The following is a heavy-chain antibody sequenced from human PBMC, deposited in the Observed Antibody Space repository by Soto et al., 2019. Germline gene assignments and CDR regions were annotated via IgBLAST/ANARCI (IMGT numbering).Heavy chain of an antibody. CDR3: AKVGEGGLNDL. J-gene: IGHJ2*01. V-gene: IGHV4-59*01. CDR1: GGSISPYY. Sequence: QVQLQESGPGLVKPSETLSLTYTVSGGSISPYYWSWIRQPPGKGLEWIGYIYYSGTTNYNPSLRSRVTMSVDLSRNQFSLELTSMTAADTAVYYCAKVGEGGLNDLWGRGTLVAVSS. D-gene: IGHD1-26*01. CDR2: IYYSGTT.